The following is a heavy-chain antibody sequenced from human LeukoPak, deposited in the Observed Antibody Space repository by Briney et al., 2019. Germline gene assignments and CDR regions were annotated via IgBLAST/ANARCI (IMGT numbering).Heavy chain of an antibody. CDR3: ARRVPNEVITDYFDY. J-gene: IGHJ4*02. CDR2: IHSSGAII. V-gene: IGHV3-48*04. CDR1: GFTFSSFA. D-gene: IGHD3-16*01. Sequence: GGSLRLSCAASGFTFSSFAMSWVRQAPGKGLEWISFIHSSGAIIFYAESVKGRFTISRDNAKNSLFLQMNSLRAEDTAVYYCARRVPNEVITDYFDYWGPGTLVTVSS.